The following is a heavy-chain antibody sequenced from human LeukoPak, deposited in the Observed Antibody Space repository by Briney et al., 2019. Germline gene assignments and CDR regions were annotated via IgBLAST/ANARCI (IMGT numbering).Heavy chain of an antibody. CDR2: IYYSGST. CDR1: GGSISSGGYY. CDR3: ARVVPTGYSSSYTRKKLHFDY. J-gene: IGHJ4*02. Sequence: SQTLSLTCTVSGGSISSGGYYWSWIRQHPGKGLEWIGYIYYSGSTYYNPSLKSRVTISVDTSKNQFSLKLSSVTAADTAVYYCARVVPTGYSSSYTRKKLHFDYWGQGTLVTVSS. V-gene: IGHV4-31*03. D-gene: IGHD6-13*01.